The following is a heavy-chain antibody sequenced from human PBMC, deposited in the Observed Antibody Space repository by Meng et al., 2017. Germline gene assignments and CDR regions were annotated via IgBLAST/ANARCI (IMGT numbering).Heavy chain of an antibody. CDR1: GFTFRNYW. J-gene: IGHJ5*02. Sequence: VRRGESGGVLVESGGSLRLSCTASGFTFRNYWMHWVRQAPGKGLVWVSRIKPDGTMTVYADSVKGRFTISRDNAKNTLYLQMNSLRSDDTVVYYCARSDWFDPWGQGTVVTVSS. V-gene: IGHV3-74*01. CDR3: ARSDWFDP. CDR2: IKPDGTMT.